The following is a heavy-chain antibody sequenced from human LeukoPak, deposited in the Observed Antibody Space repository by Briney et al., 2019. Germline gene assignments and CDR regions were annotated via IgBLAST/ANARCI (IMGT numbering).Heavy chain of an antibody. J-gene: IGHJ3*02. CDR3: ARGETPRWLDDAFDI. CDR1: GSTFSSYG. CDR2: ISYDGSNK. V-gene: IGHV3-30*03. Sequence: GGSLRLSCAASGSTFSSYGMHWVRQAPGKGLEWVAVISYDGSNKYYADSVKGRFTISRDNSKNTLYLQMNSLRPEDTAVYYCARGETPRWLDDAFDIWGQGTMVTVSS. D-gene: IGHD6-19*01.